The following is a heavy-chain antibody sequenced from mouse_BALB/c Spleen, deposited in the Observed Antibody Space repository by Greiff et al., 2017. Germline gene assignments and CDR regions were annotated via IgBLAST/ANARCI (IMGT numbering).Heavy chain of an antibody. CDR1: GFTFSSYG. CDR2: ISSGSSTI. CDR3: ARGRYYYGSSYLDY. Sequence: EVMLVESGGGLVQPGGSRKLSCAASGFTFSSYGMHWVRQAPEKGLEWVAYISSGSSTIYYADTVKGRFTIYRDNPKNTLFLQMTSLRSEDTAMYYCARGRYYYGSSYLDYWGQGTTLTVSS. J-gene: IGHJ2*01. D-gene: IGHD1-1*01. V-gene: IGHV5-17*02.